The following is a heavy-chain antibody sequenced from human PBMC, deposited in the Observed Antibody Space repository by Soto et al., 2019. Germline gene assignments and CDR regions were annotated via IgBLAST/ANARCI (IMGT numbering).Heavy chain of an antibody. CDR3: ARILFGRSVAGGYFYMDV. D-gene: IGHD6-19*01. V-gene: IGHV2-26*01. CDR1: GFSLSNGKVG. Sequence: HVTLKESGPVLVKPTETLTLTCTVSGFSLSNGKVGVSWIRQPPGEGLEWLAHIFSNDEKSYRTSLKSRLTISEDTSKSQVVLTMTNVDPVDTATYYCARILFGRSVAGGYFYMDVWGKGTTVTVSS. J-gene: IGHJ6*03. CDR2: IFSNDEK.